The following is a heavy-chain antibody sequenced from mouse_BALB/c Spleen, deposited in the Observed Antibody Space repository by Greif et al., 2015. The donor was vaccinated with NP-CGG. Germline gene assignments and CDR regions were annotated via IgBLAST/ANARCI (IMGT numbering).Heavy chain of an antibody. D-gene: IGHD1-2*01. CDR3: ARKTATYAMDY. CDR1: GYTFTSYY. J-gene: IGHJ4*01. V-gene: IGHV1S56*01. Sequence: QVQLKESGPELVKPGASVRISCKASGYTFTSYYIHWVKQRPGQGLEWIGWIYPGNVNTKYNEKFKGKATLTADKSSSTAYMQLSSLTSEDSAVYFCARKTATYAMDYWGQGTSVTVSS. CDR2: IYPGNVNT.